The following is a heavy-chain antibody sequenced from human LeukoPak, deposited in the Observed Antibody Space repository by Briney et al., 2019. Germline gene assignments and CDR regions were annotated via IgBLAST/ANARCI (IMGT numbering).Heavy chain of an antibody. CDR2: ISYDGSNK. J-gene: IGHJ4*02. CDR3: ANLMH. D-gene: IGHD2-8*01. CDR1: GFTFSSYA. V-gene: IGHV3-30*04. Sequence: GGSLRLSCAASGFTFSSYAMHWVRQAPGKGLEWVAVISYDGSNKYYADSVKGRFTISRDNSKNTLYLQMNSLRAKDTAVYYCANLMHWGQGTLVTVSS.